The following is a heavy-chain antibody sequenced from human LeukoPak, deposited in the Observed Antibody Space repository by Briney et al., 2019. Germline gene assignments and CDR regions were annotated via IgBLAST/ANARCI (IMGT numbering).Heavy chain of an antibody. D-gene: IGHD1-26*01. CDR1: GGSFSGYY. CDR2: INHSGST. V-gene: IGHV4-34*01. CDR3: ARGTVYSGSYFSAFDI. Sequence: PSETLSLTCAVYGGSFSGYYWSWIRQPPGKGLEWIGEINHSGSTNYNPSLKSRVTISVDTSKNQFSLKLSSVTAADTAVYYCARGTVYSGSYFSAFDIWGQGTMVTVSS. J-gene: IGHJ3*02.